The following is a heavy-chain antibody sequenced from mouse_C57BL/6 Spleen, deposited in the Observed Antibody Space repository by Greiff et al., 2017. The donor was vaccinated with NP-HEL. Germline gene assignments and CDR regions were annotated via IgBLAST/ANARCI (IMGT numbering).Heavy chain of an antibody. CDR3: ARVWDYDRVFAY. D-gene: IGHD2-4*01. J-gene: IGHJ3*01. V-gene: IGHV1-69*01. CDR1: GYTFTSYW. Sequence: QVQLQQPGAELVMPGASVKLSCKASGYTFTSYWMHWVKQRPGQGLEWIGEIDPSDSYTNYNQKFKGKSTLTVDKSSSTAYMQLSSLTSEDSAVYYCARVWDYDRVFAYWGQGTLVTVSA. CDR2: IDPSDSYT.